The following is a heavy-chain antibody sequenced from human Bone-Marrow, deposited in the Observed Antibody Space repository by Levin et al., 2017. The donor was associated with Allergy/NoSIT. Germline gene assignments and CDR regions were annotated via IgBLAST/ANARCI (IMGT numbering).Heavy chain of an antibody. Sequence: GESLKISCKASGYTFTSYDINWVRQATGQGLEWMGWMNPNSGNTGYAQKFQGRVTMTRNTSISTAYMELSSLRSEDTAVYYCARALGIRYNWNYLLRYYGMDVWGQGTTVTVSS. V-gene: IGHV1-8*01. CDR1: GYTFTSYD. D-gene: IGHD1-7*01. J-gene: IGHJ6*02. CDR2: MNPNSGNT. CDR3: ARALGIRYNWNYLLRYYGMDV.